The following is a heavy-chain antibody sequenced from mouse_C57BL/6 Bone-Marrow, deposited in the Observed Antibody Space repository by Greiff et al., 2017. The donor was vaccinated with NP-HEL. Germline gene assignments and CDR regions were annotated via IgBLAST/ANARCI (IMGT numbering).Heavy chain of an antibody. J-gene: IGHJ2*01. V-gene: IGHV14-3*01. CDR3: SRWLLGLYYFDY. CDR2: IAPADGDT. D-gene: IGHD2-3*01. CDR1: GFNIKDTY. Sequence: VQLQQSVAELVKPGASVKLSCTASGFNIKDTYMHWVKPRPEQGLEWIGRIAPADGDTKYAPKFQGKATITAATSSNTAYLQLSSLTSEDTAVYYCSRWLLGLYYFDYWGQGTTLTVSS.